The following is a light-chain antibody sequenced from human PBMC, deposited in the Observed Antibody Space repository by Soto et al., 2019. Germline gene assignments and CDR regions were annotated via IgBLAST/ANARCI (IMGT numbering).Light chain of an antibody. Sequence: EIMMTQSPSTLSVSPGERATLSCRASQSVRNNLAWYQQRRGQAPRLLMYYASTRATGVPARFSGSGSGTEFTLTISSLQSEDSALYYCQQYNNWPPITFGQGTRVEIK. CDR3: QQYNNWPPIT. V-gene: IGKV3-15*01. CDR2: YAS. J-gene: IGKJ5*01. CDR1: QSVRNN.